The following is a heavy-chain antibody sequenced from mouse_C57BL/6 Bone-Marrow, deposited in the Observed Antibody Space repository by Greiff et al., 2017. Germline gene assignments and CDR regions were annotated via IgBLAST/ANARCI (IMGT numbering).Heavy chain of an antibody. CDR3: ARRDYGSSYWYFDV. J-gene: IGHJ1*03. CDR2: IYPRSGNT. V-gene: IGHV1-81*01. CDR1: GYTFTSYG. D-gene: IGHD1-1*01. Sequence: QVQLKESGAELARPGASVKLSCKASGYTFTSYGISWVKQRTGQGLEWIGEIYPRSGNTYYNEKFKGKATLTADKSSSTAYMELRSLTSEDSAVYFCARRDYGSSYWYFDVWGTGTTVTVSS.